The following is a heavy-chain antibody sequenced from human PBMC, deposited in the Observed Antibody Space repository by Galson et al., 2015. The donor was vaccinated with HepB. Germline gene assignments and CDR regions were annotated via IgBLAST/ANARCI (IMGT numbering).Heavy chain of an antibody. CDR2: MNPNSGNT. CDR1: GYTFTSYD. CDR3: ARGGSTPFPEGETYSSGYYEYYYYYMDV. Sequence: SVKVSCKASGYTFTSYDINWVRQATGQGLEWMGWMNPNSGNTGYAQKFQGRVTMTRNTSISTAYMELSSLRSEDTAVYYCARGGSTPFPEGETYSSGYYEYYYYYMDVWGKGTTVTVSS. J-gene: IGHJ6*03. V-gene: IGHV1-8*01. D-gene: IGHD3-22*01.